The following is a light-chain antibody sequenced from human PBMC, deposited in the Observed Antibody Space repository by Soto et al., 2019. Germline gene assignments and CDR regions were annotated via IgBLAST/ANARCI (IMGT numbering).Light chain of an antibody. Sequence: EIVLTQYPATLSLSAGERSTLSCMASQSVSSYLAWYQQKPGQAPRLLIYDASNRATGIPARFSGSGSGTDFTLTISSLEPEDFTVYYCQLRSILPISFAQVRRLEI. CDR2: DAS. J-gene: IGKJ5*01. V-gene: IGKV3-11*01. CDR1: QSVSSY. CDR3: QLRSILPIS.